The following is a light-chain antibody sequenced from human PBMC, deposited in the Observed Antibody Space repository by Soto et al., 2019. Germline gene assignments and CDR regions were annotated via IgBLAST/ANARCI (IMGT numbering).Light chain of an antibody. J-gene: IGLJ1*01. CDR3: CSYAGSYTFV. V-gene: IGLV2-11*01. Sequence: QSALPKPRSVSGPPGQSVTISCLGTASVVGGYSYVSWYQQHPGKVPKLIIYDVSKWPSGVPDRFSGSKSGNTASLTISGLQAEDEGDYYCCSYAGSYTFVFGTGTKVTVL. CDR2: DVS. CDR1: ASVVGGYSY.